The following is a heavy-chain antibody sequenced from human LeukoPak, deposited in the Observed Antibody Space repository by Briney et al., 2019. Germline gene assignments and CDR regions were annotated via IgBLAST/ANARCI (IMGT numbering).Heavy chain of an antibody. D-gene: IGHD5-24*01. CDR1: GGTFSSYA. Sequence: ASVKVSCKASGGTFSSYAISWVRQAPGQGLEWMGRIIPIFGTANYAQKFRGRVTITTDESTSTAYMELSSLRSEDTAVYYCARSTYGWLQSYGDYWGQGTLVTVSS. V-gene: IGHV1-69*05. J-gene: IGHJ4*02. CDR3: ARSTYGWLQSYGDY. CDR2: IIPIFGTA.